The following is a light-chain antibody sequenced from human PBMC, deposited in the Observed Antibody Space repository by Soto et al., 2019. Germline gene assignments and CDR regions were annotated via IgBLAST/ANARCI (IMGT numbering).Light chain of an antibody. J-gene: IGLJ2*01. CDR1: SSNIGSNT. V-gene: IGLV1-44*01. CDR2: SNN. Sequence: QSVLTQPPSASGTPGQRVTISCSGSSSNIGSNTVNWYQQLPGTAPKLLIYSNNQRPSGVPARFSGSKSGTSAALAISGLQHEDEADYYCAAWDDSLNGHVVFGGGTKLTVL. CDR3: AAWDDSLNGHVV.